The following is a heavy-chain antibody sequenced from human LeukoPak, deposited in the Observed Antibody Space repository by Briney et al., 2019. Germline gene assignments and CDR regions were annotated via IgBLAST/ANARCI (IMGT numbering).Heavy chain of an antibody. J-gene: IGHJ5*02. V-gene: IGHV3-21*01. CDR3: ARSEVLTGWFEP. D-gene: IGHD2-8*01. CDR2: ISSSSSYI. CDR1: GFTFSSYS. Sequence: GGSLRLSCAASGFTFSSYSMNWVRQAPGKGLEWISTISSSSSYIYHAYSVKGRITISRDNAKNSLYLQMNSLRAEDTAVYYCARSEVLTGWFEPWGEGTLVTVSS.